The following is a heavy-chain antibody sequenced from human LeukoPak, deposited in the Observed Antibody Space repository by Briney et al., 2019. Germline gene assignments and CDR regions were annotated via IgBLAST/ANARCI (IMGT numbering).Heavy chain of an antibody. CDR2: IYSGGST. CDR1: GFTVSSNY. V-gene: IGHV3-66*01. Sequence: GGSLRLSCAASGFTVSSNYMNWVRQAPGKGLEWVSVIYSGGSTYYADSVKGRFAISRDDSKNTLYLQMNSLRAEDTAVYYCARGSSNGSYRTDYWGQGTLVTVSS. CDR3: ARGSSNGSYRTDY. J-gene: IGHJ4*02. D-gene: IGHD3-22*01.